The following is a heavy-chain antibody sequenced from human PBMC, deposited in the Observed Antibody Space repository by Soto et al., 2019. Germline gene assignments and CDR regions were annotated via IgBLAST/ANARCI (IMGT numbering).Heavy chain of an antibody. J-gene: IGHJ3*02. Sequence: QLQLVESGGGVVQPGRSLRLSCAASGFTFSTYAMHWVRQAPGKGLEWVALISYDESKKYYADSVKGRFTISRDNSKNTLYLQMNSLIAEETSVYYCAKPLKPRGYYYYRVGINDAFDIWGQGTMVTVSS. D-gene: IGHD3-22*01. CDR1: GFTFSTYA. V-gene: IGHV3-30*18. CDR3: AKPLKPRGYYYYRVGINDAFDI. CDR2: ISYDESKK.